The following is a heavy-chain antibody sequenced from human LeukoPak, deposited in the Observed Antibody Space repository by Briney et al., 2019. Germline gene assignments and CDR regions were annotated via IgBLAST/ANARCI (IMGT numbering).Heavy chain of an antibody. V-gene: IGHV3-23*01. D-gene: IGHD4-17*01. CDR2: ISGSGGST. J-gene: IGHJ4*02. CDR3: AKDDAATVTTPIDY. CDR1: GFTFSTYT. Sequence: GGSLRLSCAASGFTFSTYTMYWVRQAPGKGLEWVSVISGSGGSTYDADSVKGRFTISRDNSKNTLYLQMNSLRAEDTAVYYCAKDDAATVTTPIDYWGQGTLVTVSS.